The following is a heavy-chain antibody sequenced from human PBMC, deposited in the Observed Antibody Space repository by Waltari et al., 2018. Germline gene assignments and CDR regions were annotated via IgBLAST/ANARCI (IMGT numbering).Heavy chain of an antibody. D-gene: IGHD3-22*01. V-gene: IGHV3-23*03. J-gene: IGHJ6*02. CDR3: VKGIWTSAASYYAGLDV. CDR2: IHNDGSRT. Sequence: EVQVLESGGDLVQLGGSVRLSCAASGFSLGTYGLSWVRQGPGKGLEWVSGIHNDGSRTYYVDSVKGRFTISRDNSKNTMSLQMNSLRAEDTAIYYCVKGIWTSAASYYAGLDVWGQGTTVTVSS. CDR1: GFSLGTYG.